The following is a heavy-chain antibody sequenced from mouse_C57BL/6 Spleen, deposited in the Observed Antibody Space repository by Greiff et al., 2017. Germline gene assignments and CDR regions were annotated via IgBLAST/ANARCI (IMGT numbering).Heavy chain of an antibody. V-gene: IGHV1-80*01. J-gene: IGHJ1*03. D-gene: IGHD1-1*01. CDR3: ARNYGSSPFEYFDV. CDR2: IYPGDGDT. CDR1: GYAFSSYW. Sequence: QVQLKQSGAELVKPGASVKISCKASGYAFSSYWMNWVKQRPGKGLEWIGQIYPGDGDTNYNGKFKGKATLTADKSSSTAYMQLSSLTSEDSAVYFCARNYGSSPFEYFDVWGTGTTVTVSS.